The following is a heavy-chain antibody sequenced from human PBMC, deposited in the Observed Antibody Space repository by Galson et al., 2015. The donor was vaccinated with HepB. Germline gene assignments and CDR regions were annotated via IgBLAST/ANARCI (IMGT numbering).Heavy chain of an antibody. Sequence: SLRLSCAASGFTFSSYSMNWVRQAPGKGLEWVPSISSSSSYIYYADSVKGRFTISRDNAKNSLYLQMNSLRAEDTAVYYCARARGNGYNYFDYWGQGTLVTVSS. V-gene: IGHV3-21*01. D-gene: IGHD5-24*01. J-gene: IGHJ4*02. CDR3: ARARGNGYNYFDY. CDR1: GFTFSSYS. CDR2: ISSSSSYI.